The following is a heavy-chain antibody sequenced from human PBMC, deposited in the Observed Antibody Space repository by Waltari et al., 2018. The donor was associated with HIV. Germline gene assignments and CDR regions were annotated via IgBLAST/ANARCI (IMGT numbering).Heavy chain of an antibody. J-gene: IGHJ4*02. Sequence: QVQLVESGGGVVQPGTSLTLSCAVSGFTFSNFAIHWVRQSPGKGLEWLAVFWSDGAEISYADSVKGRVTVSKDSSQKTLYLHLTSLRAEDTALYYCARGYSSSRWIPLYHWGRGTLVTVSS. CDR1: GFTFSNFA. CDR2: FWSDGAEI. V-gene: IGHV3-33*01. CDR3: ARGYSSSRWIPLYH. D-gene: IGHD6-6*01.